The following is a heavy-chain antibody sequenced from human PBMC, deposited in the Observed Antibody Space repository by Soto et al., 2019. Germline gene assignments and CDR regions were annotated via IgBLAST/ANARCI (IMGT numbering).Heavy chain of an antibody. CDR2: IIPILGIA. Sequence: QVQLVQSGAEVKKPGSSVKFSCKASGGTFSSYTISWVRHAPGQGLEWMGRIIPILGIANYAQKFQGRVTTTADKSTSTAYMEQSSLRSEDTGVYYCARTSDEDIVPYYYYYMDVWCKGTKVTVSS. D-gene: IGHD2-8*01. CDR1: GGTFSSYT. V-gene: IGHV1-69*02. CDR3: ARTSDEDIVPYYYYYMDV. J-gene: IGHJ6*03.